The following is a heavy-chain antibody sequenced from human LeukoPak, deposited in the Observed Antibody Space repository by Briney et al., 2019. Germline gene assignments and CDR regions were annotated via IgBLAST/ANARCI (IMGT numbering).Heavy chain of an antibody. J-gene: IGHJ3*02. V-gene: IGHV3-48*01. Sequence: GGSLRLSCAASGFTFSSYGMTWVRQAPGKGLEWVSYISSSSSTIYYADSVKGRFTISRDNAKNSLYLQMNSLRAEDTAVYYCARDPGWELRDAFDIWGQGTMVSVSS. CDR1: GFTFSSYG. CDR3: ARDPGWELRDAFDI. CDR2: ISSSSSTI. D-gene: IGHD1-26*01.